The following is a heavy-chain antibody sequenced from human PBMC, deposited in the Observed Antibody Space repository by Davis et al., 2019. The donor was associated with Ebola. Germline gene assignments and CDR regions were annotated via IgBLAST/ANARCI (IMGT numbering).Heavy chain of an antibody. CDR3: ARRADY. V-gene: IGHV3-48*01. J-gene: IGHJ4*02. CDR1: GFTFSSYS. Sequence: GGSLRLSCAASGFTFSSYSMNWVRQAPGKGLEWVSYISSSSNTIYYADSVKGRFTISRDNAKNSLYLQMNSLRAEDTAVYYCARRADYWGQGTLVTVSS. CDR2: ISSSSNTI.